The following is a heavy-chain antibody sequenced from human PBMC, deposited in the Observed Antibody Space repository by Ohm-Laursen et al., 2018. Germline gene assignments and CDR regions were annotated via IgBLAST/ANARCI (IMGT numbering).Heavy chain of an antibody. Sequence: SLRLSCTAFGLTLKSYSMNWVRQAPGKGLEWVSSISFSGSHIYYADSVKGRSTISRDNAKTTLYLQMNSLRAEDTAVYYCARSSSQPSDYWGQGTLVTVSS. CDR1: GLTLKSYS. CDR3: ARSSSQPSDY. D-gene: IGHD6-13*01. V-gene: IGHV3-21*01. J-gene: IGHJ4*02. CDR2: ISFSGSHI.